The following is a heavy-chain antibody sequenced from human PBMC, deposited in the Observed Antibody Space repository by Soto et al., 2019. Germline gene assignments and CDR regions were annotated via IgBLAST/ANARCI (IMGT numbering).Heavy chain of an antibody. CDR2: IYHSGST. V-gene: IGHV4-38-2*01. CDR3: ARASDEQGNTIWLQGPGWFDH. Sequence: PSETLSLTCAVSGYSISSGYYWGWIRQPPGKGLEWIGSIYHSGSTYYNPSLKSRVTISVDTSKNQFSLKLSSVTAADTAVYYCARASDEQGNTIWLQGPGWFDHWGQGTLVTVSS. J-gene: IGHJ5*02. D-gene: IGHD5-18*01. CDR1: GYSISSGYY.